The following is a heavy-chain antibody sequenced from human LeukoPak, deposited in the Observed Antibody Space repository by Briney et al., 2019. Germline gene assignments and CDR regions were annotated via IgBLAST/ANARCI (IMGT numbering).Heavy chain of an antibody. Sequence: GGSLRLSCAASGFTFSSYGMHWVRQAPGKGLEWVAVISYDGSNKYYADSVKGRFTISRDNSKNTLYLQMNSLRAEDTAVYYCAKDQLGGVTVPFDYWGQGTLVTVSS. V-gene: IGHV3-30*18. CDR3: AKDQLGGVTVPFDY. CDR1: GFTFSSYG. J-gene: IGHJ4*02. CDR2: ISYDGSNK. D-gene: IGHD3-16*01.